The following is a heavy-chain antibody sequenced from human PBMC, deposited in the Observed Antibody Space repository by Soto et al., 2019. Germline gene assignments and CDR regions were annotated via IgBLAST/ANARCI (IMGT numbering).Heavy chain of an antibody. CDR1: GYTFTSYG. CDR3: AREPSGSYFGRRYYFDY. V-gene: IGHV1-18*01. J-gene: IGHJ4*02. Sequence: ASVKVSCKASGYTFTSYGISWVRQAPGQGLEWMGWISAYNGYTNYAQKLQGRVTMTTDTSTSTAYMELRSLRSDDTAVYYCAREPSGSYFGRRYYFDYWGQGTLVTVSS. D-gene: IGHD1-26*01. CDR2: ISAYNGYT.